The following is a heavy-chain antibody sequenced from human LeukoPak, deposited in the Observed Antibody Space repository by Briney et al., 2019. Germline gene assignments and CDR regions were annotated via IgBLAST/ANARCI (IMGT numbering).Heavy chain of an antibody. J-gene: IGHJ4*02. CDR1: GFTFDDYG. CDR2: ISGSGGST. V-gene: IGHV3-23*01. CDR3: AKGYSALDY. Sequence: GGSLRLSCAASGFTFDDYGMSWVRQAPGKGLEWVSAISGSGGSTYYADSVKGRFTISRDNSKNTLYLQMNSLRAEDTAVYYCAKGYSALDYWGQGTLVTVSS. D-gene: IGHD5-12*01.